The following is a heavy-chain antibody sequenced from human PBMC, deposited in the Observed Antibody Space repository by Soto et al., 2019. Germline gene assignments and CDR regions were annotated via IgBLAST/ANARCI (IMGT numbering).Heavy chain of an antibody. D-gene: IGHD3-10*01. CDR3: AREGINFGSGGSNDYYGMDV. Sequence: EVRLMESGGGLVQPGGSLRRSLAASGFTYSSYSMNWVRQAPGKGLEWVSYISSSTGMIYYADSAKGRFTIARDNGKNSVFLQMNSLRVEDTAVYFCAREGINFGSGGSNDYYGMDVWGQGTTVTVSS. CDR1: GFTYSSYS. J-gene: IGHJ6*02. V-gene: IGHV3-48*01. CDR2: ISSSTGMI.